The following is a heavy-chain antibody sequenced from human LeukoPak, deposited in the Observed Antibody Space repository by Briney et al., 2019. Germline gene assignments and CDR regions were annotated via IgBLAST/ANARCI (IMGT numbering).Heavy chain of an antibody. CDR3: ARDLRFLEWLSQRHWFDP. CDR1: VGTFSSYA. Sequence: SVKVSFKASVGTFSSYAISWVRQAPGQGLEWMGGIIPIFGTANYAQKFQGRVTTTADESTSTAYMELSSLRSEDTAVYYCARDLRFLEWLSQRHWFDPWGQGTLVTVSS. D-gene: IGHD3-3*01. CDR2: IIPIFGTA. V-gene: IGHV1-69*13. J-gene: IGHJ5*02.